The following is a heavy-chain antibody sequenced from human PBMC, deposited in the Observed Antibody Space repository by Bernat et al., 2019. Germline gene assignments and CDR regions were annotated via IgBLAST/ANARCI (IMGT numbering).Heavy chain of an antibody. Sequence: QVQLQQWGAGLLKPSETLSLTCAVYGGSFSGYYWSWIRQPPGKGLEWIGEINHSGSTNYNPSLKSRVTISVDTSKNQFSLKLSSVTAADTAVYYCAGSFIAAAYYFDYLGQGTLVTISS. J-gene: IGHJ4*02. D-gene: IGHD6-13*01. CDR2: INHSGST. CDR3: AGSFIAAAYYFDY. CDR1: GGSFSGYY. V-gene: IGHV4-34*01.